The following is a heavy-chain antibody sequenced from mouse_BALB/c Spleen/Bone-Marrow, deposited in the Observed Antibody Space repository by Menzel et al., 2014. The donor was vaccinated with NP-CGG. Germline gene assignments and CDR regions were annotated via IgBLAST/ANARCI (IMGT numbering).Heavy chain of an antibody. CDR1: GFSLTNYG. J-gene: IGHJ4*01. Sequence: VKLVESGPGLVAPSQSLSITCTVSGFSLTNYGVHWVRQPPGKGLEWLGVIWAGGSTNYNSALMSRLSIGKDNSKSQVFLKMNSLQTDDTAMYYCARPYYGLYAMDYWGQGTSVTVSS. V-gene: IGHV2-9*02. CDR3: ARPYYGLYAMDY. CDR2: IWAGGST. D-gene: IGHD1-2*01.